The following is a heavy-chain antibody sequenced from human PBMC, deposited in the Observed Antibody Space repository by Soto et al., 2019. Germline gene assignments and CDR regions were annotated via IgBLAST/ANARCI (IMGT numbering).Heavy chain of an antibody. V-gene: IGHV1-69*13. CDR3: ARGNRDGYNSGFDY. J-gene: IGHJ4*02. Sequence: SVKVSCKASGGTFSSYAISWLRQAPGQGLEWMGGIIPIFGTANYAQKFQGRVTITADESTSTAYMELSSLRSEDTAVYYCARGNRDGYNSGFDYWGQGTLVTVSS. D-gene: IGHD5-12*01. CDR2: IIPIFGTA. CDR1: GGTFSSYA.